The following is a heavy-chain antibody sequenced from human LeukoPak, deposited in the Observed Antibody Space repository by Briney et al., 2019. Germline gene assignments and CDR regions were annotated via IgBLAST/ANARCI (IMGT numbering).Heavy chain of an antibody. CDR1: GGSISSGGYY. CDR3: ARAPIWFGKLSRSYYFDY. CDR2: IYYSGST. J-gene: IGHJ4*02. Sequence: SETLSLTCTVSGGSISSGGYYWSWIRQHPGKGLEWIGYIYYSGSTYYNPSLKSRVTISVDTSKNQFSLKLSSVTAADTAVYYCARAPIWFGKLSRSYYFDYWGQGTLVTVSS. D-gene: IGHD3-10*01. V-gene: IGHV4-31*03.